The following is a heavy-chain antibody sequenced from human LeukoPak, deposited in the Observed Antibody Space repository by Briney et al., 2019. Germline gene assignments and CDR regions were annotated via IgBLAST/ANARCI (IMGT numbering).Heavy chain of an antibody. CDR2: IIPIFGTA. Sequence: GASMKVSCKASGGTFSSYAISWVRQAPGQGLEWMGGIIPIFGTANYAQKFQGRVTITTDESTSTAYMELSSLRSEDTAVYYCASPRRPGDPYYFDYWGQGTLVTVSS. CDR3: ASPRRPGDPYYFDY. V-gene: IGHV1-69*05. J-gene: IGHJ4*02. CDR1: GGTFSSYA.